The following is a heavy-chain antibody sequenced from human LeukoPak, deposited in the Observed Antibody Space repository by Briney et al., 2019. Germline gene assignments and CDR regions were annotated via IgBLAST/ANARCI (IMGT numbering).Heavy chain of an antibody. J-gene: IGHJ4*02. D-gene: IGHD3-22*01. CDR1: GFTFSSYA. CDR2: ISGSGGST. Sequence: GGSLRLSCAASGFTFSSYAMSWVRQAPGKGLEWVSAISGSGGSTYYADSVKGRFTISRDNSKNTLYLQMNSLRAEDTAVYYCARDPPYYDSSGSIFDYWGQGTLVTVSS. CDR3: ARDPPYYDSSGSIFDY. V-gene: IGHV3-23*01.